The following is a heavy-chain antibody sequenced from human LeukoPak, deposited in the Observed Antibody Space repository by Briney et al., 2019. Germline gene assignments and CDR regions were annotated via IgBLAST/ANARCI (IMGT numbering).Heavy chain of an antibody. Sequence: SETLSLTCTVSGGSISSYYWSWIRQPPGKGLEWIGYIYYSGSTNYNPSLKSRVTISVDTSKNQFSLKLSSVTAADTAMYYCASANDYYYYYMDVWGKGTTVTVSS. CDR3: ASANDYYYYYMDV. CDR2: IYYSGST. V-gene: IGHV4-59*01. J-gene: IGHJ6*03. CDR1: GGSISSYY.